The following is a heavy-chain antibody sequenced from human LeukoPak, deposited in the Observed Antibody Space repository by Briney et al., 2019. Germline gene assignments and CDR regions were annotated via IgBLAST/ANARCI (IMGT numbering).Heavy chain of an antibody. V-gene: IGHV4-39*07. CDR2: IYYSGST. J-gene: IGHJ4*02. CDR3: ARVPQQYYYDSSGYADYFDY. Sequence: PSETLSLTCIVSGGSINNHYWTWIRQPPGKGLEWIGSIYYSGSTYYDPSLKSRVTISVDTSKNQFSLKLSSVTAADTAVYYCARVPQQYYYDSSGYADYFDYWGQGTLVTVSP. CDR1: GGSINNHY. D-gene: IGHD3-22*01.